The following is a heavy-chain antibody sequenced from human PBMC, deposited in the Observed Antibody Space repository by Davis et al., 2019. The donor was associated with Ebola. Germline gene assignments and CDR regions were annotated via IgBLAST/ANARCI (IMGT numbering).Heavy chain of an antibody. CDR3: AKDRSDTYSDYGMDV. CDR1: RFTFTTYG. CDR2: ISDDGSNE. V-gene: IGHV3-30*18. Sequence: GESLKISCAAFRFTFTTYGMHWVRQAPGKALEWVALISDDGSNEYYGDSVKGRFTSSRDNSKNTLFLQMDSLRPEDTAVYYCAKDRSDTYSDYGMDVWGQGTTVTVSS. D-gene: IGHD2-21*02. J-gene: IGHJ6*02.